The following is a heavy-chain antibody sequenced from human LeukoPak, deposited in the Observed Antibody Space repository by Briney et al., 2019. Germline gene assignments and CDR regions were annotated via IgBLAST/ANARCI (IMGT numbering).Heavy chain of an antibody. J-gene: IGHJ4*02. Sequence: GGSLRLSCAASGFTFRMYAMTWVRQTPGKGLEWGSGIIDSGGSTYHADSVKGRLTISRDNAKNTVYLQMSSLRVEDTAVYYCTKGLYGSGSSPDFWGQGTLVTVTS. CDR2: IIDSGGST. D-gene: IGHD3-10*01. CDR3: TKGLYGSGSSPDF. V-gene: IGHV3-23*01. CDR1: GFTFRMYA.